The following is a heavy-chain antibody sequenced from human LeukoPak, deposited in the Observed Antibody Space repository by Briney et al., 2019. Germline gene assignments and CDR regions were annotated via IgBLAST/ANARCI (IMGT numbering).Heavy chain of an antibody. CDR1: GFIFSTYG. D-gene: IGHD5-24*01. V-gene: IGHV3-33*01. CDR3: ARDPHGYNSYFDY. Sequence: GGSLRLSCVASGFIFSTYGLHWVRQSPGRGLEWVAVIWYDGSQRYCADSVKGRFTISRDISRNTVHLQMNSLRAGDTAVYYCARDPHGYNSYFDYWGQGTLVTVSS. CDR2: IWYDGSQR. J-gene: IGHJ4*02.